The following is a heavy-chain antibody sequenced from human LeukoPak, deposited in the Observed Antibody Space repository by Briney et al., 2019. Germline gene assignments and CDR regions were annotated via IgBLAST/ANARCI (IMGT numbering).Heavy chain of an antibody. CDR2: IYYSGST. CDR1: GGSISSGGYY. CDR3: ARGRSKGELPTYNWFDP. V-gene: IGHV4-31*03. D-gene: IGHD1-26*01. Sequence: PQTLSLTCTVSGGSISSGGYYWSWIRQHPGKGLEWIGYIYYSGSTYYNPSLKSRVTISVDTSKNQFSLKLSSVTAADTAVYYCARGRSKGELPTYNWFDPWGQGTLVTVSS. J-gene: IGHJ5*02.